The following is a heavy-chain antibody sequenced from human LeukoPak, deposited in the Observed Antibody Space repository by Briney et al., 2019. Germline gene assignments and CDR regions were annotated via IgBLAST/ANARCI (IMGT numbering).Heavy chain of an antibody. D-gene: IGHD6-13*01. Sequence: PGGSLRLSSAPTGFTFSGSAMPWVRQASGKELEWVGRIRSQANSYATAYAASVKGRFTISRDDSKNTAYLQMNSLKTEDTAVYYCTTGYSSSWYDYWGQGTLVTVSS. CDR2: IRSQANSYAT. CDR3: TTGYSSSWYDY. CDR1: GFTFSGSA. J-gene: IGHJ4*02. V-gene: IGHV3-73*01.